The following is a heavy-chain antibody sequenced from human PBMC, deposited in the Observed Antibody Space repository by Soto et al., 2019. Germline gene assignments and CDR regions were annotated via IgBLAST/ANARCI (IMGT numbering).Heavy chain of an antibody. CDR1: GFSLSSPGMN. Sequence: QVTLKESGPTLVKPTQTLTLTCTFSGFSLSSPGMNVGWIRQPPGKALEWLAMIYWDDDKRFNPSLKSRLTITKDTSKNQVVLTVTNIDPVDTGTYYCAHSEGSSCFCDSWGQGTLVTVSS. CDR3: AHSEGSSCFCDS. J-gene: IGHJ4*02. CDR2: IYWDDDK. D-gene: IGHD6-13*01. V-gene: IGHV2-5*02.